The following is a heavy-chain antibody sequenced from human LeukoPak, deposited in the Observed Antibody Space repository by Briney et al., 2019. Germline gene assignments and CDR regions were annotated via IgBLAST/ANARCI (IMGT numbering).Heavy chain of an antibody. V-gene: IGHV3-23*01. J-gene: IGHJ4*02. D-gene: IGHD3-22*01. CDR2: LSGSGGTI. CDR3: AREIDSSGYQANYFDY. Sequence: GGSLRLSCEASGFTLSNYAMSWVRQAPGKGLEWVSTLSGSGGTIYYADSVKGRFTISRDNSRNTLYLQVNSLRAEDTAIYYCAREIDSSGYQANYFDYWGQGTLVTVSS. CDR1: GFTLSNYA.